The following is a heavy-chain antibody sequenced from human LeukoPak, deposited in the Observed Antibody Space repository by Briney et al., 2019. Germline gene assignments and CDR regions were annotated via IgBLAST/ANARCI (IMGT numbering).Heavy chain of an antibody. CDR3: ARDPGPHYYHGMDV. V-gene: IGHV3-11*01. CDR1: GFTFSDYY. D-gene: IGHD3-10*01. Sequence: TGGSLRLSCAASGFTFSDYYMSWIRQAPGKGLEWVSYISRSGNTIYYADSVKGRFTISRDNAKSSLYLQMDSLRAEDRAVYYCARDPGPHYYHGMDVWGQGTTVTVSS. CDR2: ISRSGNTI. J-gene: IGHJ6*02.